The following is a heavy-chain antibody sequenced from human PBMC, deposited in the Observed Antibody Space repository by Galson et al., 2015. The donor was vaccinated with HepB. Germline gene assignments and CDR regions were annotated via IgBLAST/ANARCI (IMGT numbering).Heavy chain of an antibody. CDR1: GFTVSSTY. V-gene: IGHV3-66*01. J-gene: IGHJ6*02. CDR3: ARAPTPTLGYGMDV. Sequence: SLRLSCAASGFTVSSTYMSWVRQAPGKGLEWVSVIYTGGITYYADSLKGRFTISRDNSKNTVFLQMNSLRAEDTAMYYCARAPTPTLGYGMDVWGQGTTVTVSS. CDR2: IYTGGIT. D-gene: IGHD2-15*01.